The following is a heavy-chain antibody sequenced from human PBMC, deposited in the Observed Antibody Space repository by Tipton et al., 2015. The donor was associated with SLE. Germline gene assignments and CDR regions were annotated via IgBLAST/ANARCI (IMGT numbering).Heavy chain of an antibody. CDR1: GGSFSGYY. J-gene: IGHJ4*02. D-gene: IGHD2-21*01. V-gene: IGHV4-4*09. CDR3: AREDCGGDCYLDY. CDR2: IYTSGST. Sequence: TLSLTCAVYGGSFSGYYWSWIRQPPGKGLEWIGYIYTSGSTNYNPSLKSRVTISVDTSKNQFSLKLSSVTAADTAVYYCAREDCGGDCYLDYWGQGTLVTVSS.